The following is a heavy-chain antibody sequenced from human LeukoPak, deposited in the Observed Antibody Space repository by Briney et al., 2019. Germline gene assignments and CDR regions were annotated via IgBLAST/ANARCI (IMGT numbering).Heavy chain of an antibody. J-gene: IGHJ4*01. CDR3: AKDSAKKHNDY. V-gene: IGHV3-23*01. CDR2: ISGSGGST. D-gene: IGHD3-10*01. CDR1: GFTVSSNY. Sequence: GGSLRLSCAASGFTVSSNYMSWVRQAPGKGLEWVSAISGSGGSTYYAASVKGRFTICSENYKNPLYLQLNSRRADDTALYYDAKDSAKKHNDYWGQGTLVTVSS.